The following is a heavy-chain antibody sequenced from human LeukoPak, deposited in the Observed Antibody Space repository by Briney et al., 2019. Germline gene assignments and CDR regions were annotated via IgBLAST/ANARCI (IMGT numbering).Heavy chain of an antibody. Sequence: ETLSLTCAVYGGSFSGYYWSWIRQPPGKGLEWIGEINHSGSTNYNPSLKSRVTISVDTSKNQFSLKLSSVTAADTAVYYCARTPGYSYGRAKIDYWGQGTLVTVSS. V-gene: IGHV4-34*01. CDR3: ARTPGYSYGRAKIDY. D-gene: IGHD5-18*01. CDR1: GGSFSGYY. J-gene: IGHJ4*02. CDR2: INHSGST.